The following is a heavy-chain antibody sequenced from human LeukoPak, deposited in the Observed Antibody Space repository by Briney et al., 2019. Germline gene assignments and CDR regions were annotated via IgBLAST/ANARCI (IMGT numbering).Heavy chain of an antibody. J-gene: IGHJ5*01. Sequence: SGGSLRLSCVASGFSFGNYAMSWVRQAPGKGLQWVSQISGTGGATWYAGFARDRFTISRDNSKKTLYLQMSGLRVEDTAMCYCVKDPRDTYGTNWFVSWGQGTLLIVSS. V-gene: IGHV3-23*01. CDR2: ISGTGGAT. D-gene: IGHD2-21*01. CDR3: VKDPRDTYGTNWFVS. CDR1: GFSFGNYA.